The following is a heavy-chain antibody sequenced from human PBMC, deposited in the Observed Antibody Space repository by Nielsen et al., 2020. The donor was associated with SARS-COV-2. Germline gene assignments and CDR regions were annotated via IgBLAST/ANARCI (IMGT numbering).Heavy chain of an antibody. CDR1: GFTVSSNY. V-gene: IGHV3-53*01. D-gene: IGHD6-13*01. Sequence: GESLKISCAASGFTVSSNYMSWVRQAPGKGLEWVSVIYSGGSTYYADSVKGRFTISRDNSKNTLYLQMNSLRAEDTAVYYCARAPRGGSSWRLYFDYWGQGTLVTVSS. J-gene: IGHJ4*02. CDR3: ARAPRGGSSWRLYFDY. CDR2: IYSGGST.